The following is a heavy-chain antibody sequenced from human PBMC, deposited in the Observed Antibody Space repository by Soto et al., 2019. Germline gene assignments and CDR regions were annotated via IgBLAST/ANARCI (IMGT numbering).Heavy chain of an antibody. V-gene: IGHV1-18*01. J-gene: IGHJ5*02. CDR2: ISAYNGNT. D-gene: IGHD3-3*01. Sequence: ASVKVSCKASGYTFTSYGISWVRQAPGQGLEWMGWISAYNGNTNYAQKLQGRVTMTTDTSTSTAYMELRSLRSDDTAVYYCAGVRFLEWLSWFDPWGQGTLVTVS. CDR1: GYTFTSYG. CDR3: AGVRFLEWLSWFDP.